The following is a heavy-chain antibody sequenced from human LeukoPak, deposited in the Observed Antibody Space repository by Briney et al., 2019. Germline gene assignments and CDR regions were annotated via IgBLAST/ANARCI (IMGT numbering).Heavy chain of an antibody. CDR1: GYTFTNYG. CDR2: ISAYNGGT. Sequence: ASVKVSFKASGYTFTNYGISWVRQAPGQGLEWMGWISAYNGGTRYAQKVQDRVTMTTDTSPRTAYMELRSLRSDDTAVYYCARDKWEVLGGDYWGQGTLVTVSS. J-gene: IGHJ4*02. D-gene: IGHD1-26*01. V-gene: IGHV1-18*01. CDR3: ARDKWEVLGGDY.